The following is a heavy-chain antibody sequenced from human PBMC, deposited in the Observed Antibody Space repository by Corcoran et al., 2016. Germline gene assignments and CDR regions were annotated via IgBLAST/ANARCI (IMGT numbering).Heavy chain of an antibody. CDR3: ARRGATGRAFDI. V-gene: IGHV3-11*01. CDR2: ISSSGGTI. CDR1: GFTFSDHY. Sequence: QVQLVESGGGLVKPGGSLRLSCSASGFTFSDHYMSWIRPAPGKGLEWVSHISSSGGTIYQVDSVKGRFIISRDNAKNSLYLQMNSLRAEDTVVYYCARRGATGRAFDIWGQGTMVTVSS. J-gene: IGHJ3*02.